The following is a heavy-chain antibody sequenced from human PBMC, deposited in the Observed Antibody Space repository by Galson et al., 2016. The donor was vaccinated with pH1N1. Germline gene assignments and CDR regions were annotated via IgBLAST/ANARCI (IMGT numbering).Heavy chain of an antibody. CDR2: MSYVGNNI. V-gene: IGHV3-30*18. J-gene: IGHJ4*02. D-gene: IGHD6-6*01. CDR3: AKLASYSTSSVASYFDS. Sequence: SLRLSCAASGFTFSDYAMHWVRQAPGKGLEWVAIMSYVGNNIYYADSVKGRFTIPRDNSKNTLYLQMNSLRAEDTAVYYCAKLASYSTSSVASYFDSWGQGTLVTVSS. CDR1: GFTFSDYA.